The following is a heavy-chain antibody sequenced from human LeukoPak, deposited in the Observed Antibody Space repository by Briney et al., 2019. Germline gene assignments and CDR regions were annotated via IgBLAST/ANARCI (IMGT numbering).Heavy chain of an antibody. J-gene: IGHJ6*02. Sequence: GGSLRLSCAASGFIFRSYWMSWVRQAPGKGLEWVANIKQDGSEKYYVDSVKGRFTISRDNAKNSLYLQMNSLRAEDTAVYYCARDSPPYYGTITDYYYYYGMDVWGQGTTVTVSS. CDR3: ARDSPPYYGTITDYYYYYGMDV. CDR2: IKQDGSEK. CDR1: GFIFRSYW. D-gene: IGHD1-20*01. V-gene: IGHV3-7*01.